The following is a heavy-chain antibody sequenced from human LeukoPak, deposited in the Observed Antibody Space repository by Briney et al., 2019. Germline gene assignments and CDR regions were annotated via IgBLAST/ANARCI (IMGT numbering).Heavy chain of an antibody. Sequence: GGSLRLSCAASGLTFSSYGMHWVRQAPGKGLEWVAGISYDGRNKEYVDSVKGRFTISRDNSKNTLYLQMNSLRAEDTAVYNCAKDRGYSHGFDYWGQGTLVTVSS. CDR2: ISYDGRNK. J-gene: IGHJ4*02. V-gene: IGHV3-30*18. CDR1: GLTFSSYG. D-gene: IGHD5-18*01. CDR3: AKDRGYSHGFDY.